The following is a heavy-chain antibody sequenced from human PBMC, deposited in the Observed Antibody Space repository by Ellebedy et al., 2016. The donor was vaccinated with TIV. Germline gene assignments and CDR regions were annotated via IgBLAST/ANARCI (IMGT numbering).Heavy chain of an antibody. V-gene: IGHV4-61*01. CDR1: GGSVSSGSYY. Sequence: SETLSLXCTVSGGSVSSGSYYWSWIRQPPGKGLEWIGYIYYSGSTNYNPSLKSRVTISVDTSKNQFSLKLSSVTAADTAVYYCARGWSGVFDYWGQGTLVTVSS. CDR3: ARGWSGVFDY. CDR2: IYYSGST. J-gene: IGHJ4*02. D-gene: IGHD3-3*01.